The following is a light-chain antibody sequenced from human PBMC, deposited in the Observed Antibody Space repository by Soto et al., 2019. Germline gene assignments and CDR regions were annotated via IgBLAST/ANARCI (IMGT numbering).Light chain of an antibody. J-gene: IGKJ2*01. CDR2: DAS. Sequence: DIQMTQSPSTLSASVGDGVTITCRASQNISVWLAWYQQRPGKAHKFLIYDASSLETGVPSRFSGSGSGTEFTLPIRSLQPDDFATYYCQQYDSSSPTFGQGTKLEIK. V-gene: IGKV1-5*01. CDR3: QQYDSSSPT. CDR1: QNISVW.